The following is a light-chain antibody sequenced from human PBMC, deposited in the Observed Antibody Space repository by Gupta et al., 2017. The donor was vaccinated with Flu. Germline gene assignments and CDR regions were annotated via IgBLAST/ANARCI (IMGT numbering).Light chain of an antibody. CDR3: QQDNSLHS. Sequence: DIQMTQSPSSVSASVGDRVTITCRASQDISSWLAWYQQKPGKAPKLLIYAASSLQSGVPSRFSGSGSGTDFTLTISSLQPEDFATYYWQQDNSLHSFGQGTTLEIK. CDR1: QDISSW. V-gene: IGKV1-12*02. J-gene: IGKJ2*01. CDR2: AAS.